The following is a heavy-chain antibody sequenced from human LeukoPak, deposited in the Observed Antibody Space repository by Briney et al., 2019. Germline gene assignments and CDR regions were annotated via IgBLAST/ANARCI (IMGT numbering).Heavy chain of an antibody. Sequence: TGGSLRLSCAASRFTFSSYGMHWVRQAPGKGLEWVAYIRFDGSNKDYADSVKGRFTISRDNSKNTLYLQMNSLRAEDTAVYYCAKDLATKGNCGGDXYSFXXWGQGTLVTVX. CDR2: IRFDGSNK. V-gene: IGHV3-30*02. J-gene: IGHJ4*02. CDR3: AKDLATKGNCGGDXYSFXX. CDR1: RFTFSSYG. D-gene: IGHD2-21*01.